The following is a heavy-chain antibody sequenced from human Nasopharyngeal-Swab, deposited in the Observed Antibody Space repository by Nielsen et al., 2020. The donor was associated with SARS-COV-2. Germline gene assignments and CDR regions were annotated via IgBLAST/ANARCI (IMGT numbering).Heavy chain of an antibody. V-gene: IGHV3-9*01. J-gene: IGHJ4*02. D-gene: IGHD6-25*01. Sequence: GGSLRLSCAASGFTFDDYAMHWVRQAPGKGLEWVAGISWNSGSIGYADSVKSRFTISRDNAKNSLYLEMNSRRAEDTALYYCSKDGYSSVDYWGQGTLVTVSS. CDR2: ISWNSGSI. CDR1: GFTFDDYA. CDR3: SKDGYSSVDY.